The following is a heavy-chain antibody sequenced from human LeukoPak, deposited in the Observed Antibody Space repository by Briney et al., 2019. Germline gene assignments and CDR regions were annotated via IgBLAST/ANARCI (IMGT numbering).Heavy chain of an antibody. J-gene: IGHJ5*02. Sequence: ASVKVSCKASGYTFTSYDINWVRQATGQRLEWMGWMNPNSGNTGYAQKFQGRVTMTRNTSISTAYMELSSLRSEDTAVYYCALEPNGDYVRWFDPWRQGTLVTVSS. D-gene: IGHD4-17*01. V-gene: IGHV1-8*01. CDR2: MNPNSGNT. CDR1: GYTFTSYD. CDR3: ALEPNGDYVRWFDP.